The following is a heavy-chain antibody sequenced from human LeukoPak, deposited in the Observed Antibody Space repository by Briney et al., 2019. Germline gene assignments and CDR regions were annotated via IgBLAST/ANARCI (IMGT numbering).Heavy chain of an antibody. V-gene: IGHV3-30-3*01. D-gene: IGHD3-9*01. CDR1: GFTFSTYA. CDR2: ISYDGSNI. CDR3: ARTGDILTGCYFDY. Sequence: GRSLRLSCAASGFTFSTYAMHWVRQAPGKGLEWVAVISYDGSNIYYVGSVKGRFTISRDNSKNTLYLQMNSLRAEDTAVYYCARTGDILTGCYFDYWGQGTLVTVSS. J-gene: IGHJ4*02.